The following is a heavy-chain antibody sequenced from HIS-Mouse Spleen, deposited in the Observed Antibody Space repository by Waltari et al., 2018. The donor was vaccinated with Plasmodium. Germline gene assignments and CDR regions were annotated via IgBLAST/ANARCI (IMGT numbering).Heavy chain of an antibody. Sequence: QVQLVQSGAEVKKPGASVKVSCKASGYTFTGYYMHWVRQAPGQGLEWKGWINPNRGGTNYAQKFQGRVTMTRDTSISTAYMELSRLRSDDTAVYYCARVLGYKAAAGTFVEYFQHWGQGTLVTVSS. J-gene: IGHJ1*01. D-gene: IGHD6-13*01. CDR3: ARVLGYKAAAGTFVEYFQH. CDR2: INPNRGGT. V-gene: IGHV1-2*02. CDR1: GYTFTGYY.